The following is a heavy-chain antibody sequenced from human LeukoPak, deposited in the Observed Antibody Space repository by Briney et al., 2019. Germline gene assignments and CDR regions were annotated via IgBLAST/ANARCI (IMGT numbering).Heavy chain of an antibody. CDR1: GGSISSSSYY. D-gene: IGHD6-13*01. J-gene: IGHJ6*03. Sequence: SETLSLTCTVSGGSISSSSYYWGWIRQPPGKGMEWIGSISYSGSTYYNPSLKSRVTISLDTSKNQFSLKLTSVTAADTAVYYCARHVYSSSWIYYYYYMDVWGKGTTATVSS. CDR3: ARHVYSSSWIYYYYYMDV. CDR2: ISYSGST. V-gene: IGHV4-39*01.